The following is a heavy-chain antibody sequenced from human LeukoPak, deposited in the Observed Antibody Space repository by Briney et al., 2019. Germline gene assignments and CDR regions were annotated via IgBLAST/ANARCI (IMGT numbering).Heavy chain of an antibody. V-gene: IGHV4-59*01. CDR2: IYYSGST. J-gene: IGHJ4*02. D-gene: IGHD3-9*01. CDR3: ARGLVIPDY. CDR1: GGSISSYY. Sequence: SETLSLTCTVSGGSISSYYWSWIRQPPGKGLEWIGYIYYSGSTNYIPSLKSRVTISVGTSKNQFSLKLSSVTAADTAVYYCARGLVIPDYWGQGTLVTVSS.